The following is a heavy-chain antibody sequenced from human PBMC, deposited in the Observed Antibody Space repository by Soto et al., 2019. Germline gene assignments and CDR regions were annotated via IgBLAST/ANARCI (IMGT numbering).Heavy chain of an antibody. J-gene: IGHJ5*02. V-gene: IGHV1-18*01. CDR3: ARDRVVGERWFDP. D-gene: IGHD1-26*01. CDR2: ISAYNGNT. Sequence: WASVKVSCKASRYTFTSYGISWVRQAPGQGLERMGWISAYNGNTNYAQKLQGRVTMTTDTSTSTAYMELRSLRSDDTAVYYCARDRVVGERWFDPWGQGTLVTVSS. CDR1: RYTFTSYG.